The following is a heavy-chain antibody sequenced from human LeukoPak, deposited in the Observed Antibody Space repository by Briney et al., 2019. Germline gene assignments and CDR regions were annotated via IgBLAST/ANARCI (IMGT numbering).Heavy chain of an antibody. CDR2: FDPEDGET. J-gene: IGHJ5*02. CDR1: GYTLTELS. D-gene: IGHD3-10*01. CDR3: ARDSDYYSWFDP. Sequence: ASVKVSCKVSGYTLTELSMHWVRQAPGKGLEWMGGFDPEDGETIYAQKFQGRVTITTDESTSTAYMELSSLRSEDTAVYYCARDSDYYSWFDPWGQGTLVTVSS. V-gene: IGHV1-24*01.